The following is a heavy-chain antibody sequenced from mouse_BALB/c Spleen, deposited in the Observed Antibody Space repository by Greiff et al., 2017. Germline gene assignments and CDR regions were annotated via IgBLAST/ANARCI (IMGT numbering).Heavy chain of an antibody. CDR2: IDPANGNT. Sequence: VQLKESGAELVKPGASVKLSCTASGFNIKDTYMHWVKQRPEQGLEWIGRIDPANGNTKYDPKFQGKATITADTSSNTAYLQLSSLTSEDTAVYYCARDPGYYFDYWGQGTTLTVSS. CDR3: ARDPGYYFDY. J-gene: IGHJ2*01. CDR1: GFNIKDTY. V-gene: IGHV14-3*02.